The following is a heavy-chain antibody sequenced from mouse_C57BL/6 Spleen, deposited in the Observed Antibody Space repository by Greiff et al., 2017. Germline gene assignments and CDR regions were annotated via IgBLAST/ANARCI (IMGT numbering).Heavy chain of an antibody. CDR2: IDPSDSYT. CDR1: CYTFTSYW. Sequence: QVQLQQPGAELVMPGASVKLSCKASCYTFTSYWMHWVKQRPGQGLEWIGEIDPSDSYTNYNQKFKGKSTLTVDKSSSTAYMQLSSLTSEDSSVYYCARGSSYFDYWGQGTTLTVSS. J-gene: IGHJ2*01. D-gene: IGHD1-1*01. V-gene: IGHV1-69*01. CDR3: ARGSSYFDY.